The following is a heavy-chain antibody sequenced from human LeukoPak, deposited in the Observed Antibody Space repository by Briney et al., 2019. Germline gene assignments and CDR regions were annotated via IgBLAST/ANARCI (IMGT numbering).Heavy chain of an antibody. CDR1: GYMFTSYY. V-gene: IGHV1-46*01. CDR2: INPSGGSA. CDR3: ARAGVTLVRGVPIYFFDY. Sequence: ASVKVSCKASGYMFTSYYMHWVRQAPGQGLEWMGIINPSGGSASYAQKFQGRVTMTRDTSTSTVYMELSSLRSEDTAVYYCARAGVTLVRGVPIYFFDYWGQGTLVTVS. D-gene: IGHD3-10*01. J-gene: IGHJ4*02.